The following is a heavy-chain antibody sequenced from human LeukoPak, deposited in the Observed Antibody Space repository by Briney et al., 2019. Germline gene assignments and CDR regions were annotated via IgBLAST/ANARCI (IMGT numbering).Heavy chain of an antibody. J-gene: IGHJ6*02. D-gene: IGHD4-17*01. CDR2: IYASGSVPSSGST. CDR1: GGSFSPYY. V-gene: IGHV4-4*07. CDR3: AREKTVLHYYYGMDV. Sequence: SETLSLTCNVSGGSFSPYYWSWVRQPAGKGLEWIGRIYASGSVPSSGSTNYNPSLKSRVTMSVDTSKKQFSLRLNSVTAADTAVYYCAREKTVLHYYYGMDVWGQGTTVTVSS.